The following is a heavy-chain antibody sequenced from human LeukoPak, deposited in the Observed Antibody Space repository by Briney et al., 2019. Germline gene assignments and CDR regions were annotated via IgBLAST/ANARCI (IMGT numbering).Heavy chain of an antibody. CDR2: ISGSGDST. CDR1: GFMFSSYA. J-gene: IGHJ5*02. V-gene: IGHV3-23*01. D-gene: IGHD3-10*01. CDR3: VKESSIMTS. Sequence: GGSLRLSCAGSGFMFSSYAMSWVRQAPGKGLEWVSAISGSGDSTYYADSVEGRFTISRDNSMNTLYLQMNSLRAEDTAIYYCVKESSIMTSWGQGTLVTVSS.